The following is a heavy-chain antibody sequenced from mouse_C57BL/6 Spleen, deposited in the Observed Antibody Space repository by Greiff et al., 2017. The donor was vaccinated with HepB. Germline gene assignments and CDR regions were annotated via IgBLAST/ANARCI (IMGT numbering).Heavy chain of an antibody. V-gene: IGHV5-9-1*02. Sequence: EVKLVESGEGLVKPGGSLKLSCAASGFTFSSYAMSWVHQTPEKRLEWVAYISSGGDYIYYADTVKGRFTISRDNARNTLYLQMSSLKSEDTAMYYCTREDYGSYYFDYWGQGTTLTVSS. CDR2: ISSGGDYI. CDR3: TREDYGSYYFDY. CDR1: GFTFSSYA. J-gene: IGHJ2*01. D-gene: IGHD1-1*01.